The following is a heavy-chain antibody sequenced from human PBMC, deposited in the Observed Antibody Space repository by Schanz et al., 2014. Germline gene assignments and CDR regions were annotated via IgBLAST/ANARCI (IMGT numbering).Heavy chain of an antibody. Sequence: EVQLVESGGGLVQPGGSLRLSCAASGFPFSSYAMAWFRQTPEKGLEWVSSIPHNNDGLYYTDSVKGRFTISRDNSKNPLYLQMNSLRAEDTAIYYCAKVRNIHGWDYYGLDVWGQGTTVTVSS. D-gene: IGHD6-19*01. V-gene: IGHV3-23*04. CDR2: IPHNNDGL. J-gene: IGHJ6*02. CDR3: AKVRNIHGWDYYGLDV. CDR1: GFPFSSYA.